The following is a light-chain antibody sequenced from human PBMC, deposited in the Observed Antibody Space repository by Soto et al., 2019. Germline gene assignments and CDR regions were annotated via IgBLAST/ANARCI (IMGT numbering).Light chain of an antibody. CDR3: LQDYIYPWT. J-gene: IGKJ1*01. Sequence: AIQRTQSPSSLSASVGDRVTITCRASQDIRNDLGWFQQKPGKAPKLLINTASTLQSGVSSKFSGRGSGTDFTLTISSLQPEDFATYYCLQDYIYPWTFGQGTKVDIK. CDR2: TAS. V-gene: IGKV1-6*01. CDR1: QDIRND.